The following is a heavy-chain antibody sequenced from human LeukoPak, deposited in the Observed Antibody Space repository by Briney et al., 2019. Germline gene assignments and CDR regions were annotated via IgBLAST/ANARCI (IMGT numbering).Heavy chain of an antibody. CDR3: ATGELAYCGGDCSRSWPPDY. J-gene: IGHJ4*02. D-gene: IGHD2-21*02. V-gene: IGHV1-24*01. CDR2: FDPEDGET. Sequence: GASVKVSCKVSGYTLTELSMHWVRQAPGKGLEWMGGFDPEDGETIYAQKFQGRVTMTEDTSTDTAYMELSSLRSEDTAVYYCATGELAYCGGDCSRSWPPDYWGQGTLVTVSS. CDR1: GYTLTELS.